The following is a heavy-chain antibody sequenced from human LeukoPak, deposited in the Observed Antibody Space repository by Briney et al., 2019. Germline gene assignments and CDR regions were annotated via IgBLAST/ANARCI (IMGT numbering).Heavy chain of an antibody. Sequence: GGSLKISCKGSGYSFTTYWIGWVRQMPGKGLEWMGIIYPADSDTRYSPSFQGQVTISADKSISTAYLQWSSLKASDTAMYYCARVVALYYYYYYMDVWGKGTTVTVSS. CDR2: IYPADSDT. CDR1: GYSFTTYW. CDR3: ARVVALYYYYYYMDV. J-gene: IGHJ6*03. V-gene: IGHV5-51*01. D-gene: IGHD2-15*01.